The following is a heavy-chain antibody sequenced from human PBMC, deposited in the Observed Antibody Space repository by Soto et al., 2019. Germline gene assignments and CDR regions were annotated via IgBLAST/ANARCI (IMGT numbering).Heavy chain of an antibody. D-gene: IGHD6-19*01. J-gene: IGHJ6*02. V-gene: IGHV1-69*13. Sequence: SVKVSCKASGCTFSSYAISWVRQAPGQGLEWMGGIIPIFGTANYAQKFQGRVTITADESTSTAYMELSSLRSEDTAVYYCALGGIAVAGTPYYGMDVWGQGTTVTVSS. CDR3: ALGGIAVAGTPYYGMDV. CDR2: IIPIFGTA. CDR1: GCTFSSYA.